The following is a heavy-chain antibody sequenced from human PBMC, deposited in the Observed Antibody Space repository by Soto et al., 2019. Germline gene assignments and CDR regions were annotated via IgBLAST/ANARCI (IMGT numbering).Heavy chain of an antibody. D-gene: IGHD5-18*01. CDR2: ISYDGSNK. Sequence: TGGSLRLSCAASGFTFSSYGMHWVRQAPGKGLEWVAVISYDGSNKYYADSVKGRFTISRDNSKNTLYLQMNSLRAEDTAVYYCAKDQVDTAMVGTYYFDYWGQGTLVTVSS. V-gene: IGHV3-30*18. CDR1: GFTFSSYG. CDR3: AKDQVDTAMVGTYYFDY. J-gene: IGHJ4*02.